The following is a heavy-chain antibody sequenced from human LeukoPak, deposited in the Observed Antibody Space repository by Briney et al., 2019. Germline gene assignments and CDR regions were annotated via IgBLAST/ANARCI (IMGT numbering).Heavy chain of an antibody. J-gene: IGHJ4*02. V-gene: IGHV4-4*02. CDR1: GGSISSNNW. CDR2: INHSGST. D-gene: IGHD4-11*01. Sequence: PSGTLSLTCAVSGGSISSNNWWGWVRQPPGKGLEWIGEINHSGSTNYNPSLKSRVTISVDTSKNQFSLKLSSVTAADTAVYYCARVGRDYSNYGWSDYWGQGTLVTVSS. CDR3: ARVGRDYSNYGWSDY.